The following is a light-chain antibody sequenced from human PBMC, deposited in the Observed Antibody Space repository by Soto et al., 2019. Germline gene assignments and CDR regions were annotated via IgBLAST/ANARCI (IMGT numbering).Light chain of an antibody. Sequence: ELVMTQSPATLSVSPGERATLSCRASQSINTNLAWYQQKPGQAPRLLIYGASTRATGVPLRFSGSGSGTEFTLTISSLQSDDSALYYCQQFNNWPPWTFGQRTKLEIK. CDR3: QQFNNWPPWT. CDR2: GAS. CDR1: QSINTN. J-gene: IGKJ1*01. V-gene: IGKV3-15*01.